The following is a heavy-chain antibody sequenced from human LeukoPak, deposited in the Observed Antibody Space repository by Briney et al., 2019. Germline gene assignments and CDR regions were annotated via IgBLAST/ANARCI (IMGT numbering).Heavy chain of an antibody. Sequence: SQTLSLTCTVSGGSISSGGYYWSWIRQHPGKGLEWIGYIYYSGSTYYNPSLKSRVTISVDTSKNQFSLKLSSVTAADTAVYYCARQRGSGSYYNGNWFDPWGQGTLVTVSS. CDR1: GGSISSGGYY. CDR2: IYYSGST. CDR3: ARQRGSGSYYNGNWFDP. J-gene: IGHJ5*02. D-gene: IGHD3-10*01. V-gene: IGHV4-31*03.